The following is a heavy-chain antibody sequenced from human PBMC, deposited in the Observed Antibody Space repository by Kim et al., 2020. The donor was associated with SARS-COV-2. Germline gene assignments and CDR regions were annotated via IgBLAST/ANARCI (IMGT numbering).Heavy chain of an antibody. V-gene: IGHV3-21*01. CDR2: ISSSSSYI. CDR1: GFTFSTYS. D-gene: IGHD3-9*01. J-gene: IGHJ6*02. CDR3: ARGGPLRDLDWGENYYYYSMDA. Sequence: GGSLRLSRAASGFTFSTYSMNWVRQAPGKGLEWVSSISSSSSYIYYADSVKGRFTISRDNAKNSLHLQMNSRSTEDTAVYYCARGGPLRDLDWGENYYYYSMDAWGQGTTVTVSS.